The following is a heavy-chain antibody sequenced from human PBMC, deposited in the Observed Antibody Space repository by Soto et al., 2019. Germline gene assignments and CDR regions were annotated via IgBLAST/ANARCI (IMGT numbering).Heavy chain of an antibody. CDR2: IYNSGST. CDR1: GGSIRSYY. CDR3: ARDLPPLDS. J-gene: IGHJ4*02. V-gene: IGHV4-59*01. Sequence: SETLSLTCTVSGGSIRSYYWTWIRQPPGKGLEWIGYIYNSGSTNYNPSLKSRVTISADTSKNQFSLKLTSVTAADTAVYYCARDLPPLDSWGQGTLVTVS.